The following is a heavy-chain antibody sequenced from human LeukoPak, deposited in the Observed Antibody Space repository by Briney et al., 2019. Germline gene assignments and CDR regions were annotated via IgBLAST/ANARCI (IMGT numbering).Heavy chain of an antibody. Sequence: GGSLRLSCAASGFTFSSYGMHWVRQAPGKGLEWVAVIWYDGSNKYYADSVKGRFTISRDNSKNTLYLQMNSLRAEDTAVYYCAREGYSNYFDYWGQGTLVTVSS. CDR2: IWYDGSNK. V-gene: IGHV3-33*01. CDR3: AREGYSNYFDY. D-gene: IGHD4-4*01. J-gene: IGHJ4*02. CDR1: GFTFSSYG.